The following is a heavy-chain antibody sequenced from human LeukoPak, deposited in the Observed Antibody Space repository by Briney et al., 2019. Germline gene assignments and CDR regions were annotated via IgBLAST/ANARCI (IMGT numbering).Heavy chain of an antibody. D-gene: IGHD3-16*01. J-gene: IGHJ4*02. CDR1: MQSLTTYY. V-gene: IGHV4-4*07. CDR2: IYTSGST. CDR3: ARVGDYALKD. Sequence: SETLSLTCSVSMQSLTTYYWSWIRQPAGKGLEWIGHIYTSGSTNYNPSLKSRVTMSVDTSKNQFSLRLRSVTAADTAVYYCARVGDYALKDWGQGTLVTVSS.